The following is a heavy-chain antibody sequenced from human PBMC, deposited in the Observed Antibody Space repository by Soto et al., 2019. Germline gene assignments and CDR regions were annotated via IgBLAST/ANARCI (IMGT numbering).Heavy chain of an antibody. J-gene: IGHJ4*02. CDR2: IYPGDSDT. CDR1: GYSFTSYW. CDR3: ARPTPPEYCSGGSCYSEDY. V-gene: IGHV5-51*03. D-gene: IGHD2-15*01. Sequence: EVQLVQSGAEVKKPGESLKISCKGSGYSFTSYWIGWVRQMPGKGLEWMGIIYPGDSDTRYSPSFQGQVTISADKSISTAYLQWSSLKASDTAMYYCARPTPPEYCSGGSCYSEDYWGQGTLVTVSS.